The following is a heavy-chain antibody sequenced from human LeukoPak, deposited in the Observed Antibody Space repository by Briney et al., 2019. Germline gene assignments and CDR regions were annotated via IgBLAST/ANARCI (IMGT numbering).Heavy chain of an antibody. CDR2: IKSKTDGGTT. V-gene: IGHV3-15*01. CDR1: GFTFSNAW. Sequence: GGSLRLSCAASGFTFSNAWMSWVRQAPGKGLEWVGRIKSKTDGGTTDYAAPVKGRFTISRDDSKNTLYLQMNSLKTEDTAVYYCTTDPPAGSGYTFDYWGQGTLVTVSS. CDR3: TTDPPAGSGYTFDY. J-gene: IGHJ4*02. D-gene: IGHD5-12*01.